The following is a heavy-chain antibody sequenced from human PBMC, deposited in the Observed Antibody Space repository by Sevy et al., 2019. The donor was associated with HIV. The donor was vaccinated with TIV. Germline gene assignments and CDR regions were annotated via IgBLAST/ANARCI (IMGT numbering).Heavy chain of an antibody. V-gene: IGHV3-48*03. D-gene: IGHD4-17*01. J-gene: IGHJ4*02. Sequence: GGSLRLSCAASGFSFSSYEMNWVRQAPGKGLEWVSYISNSGTTISYSDSVRGRFTISRDNARNILYLQMNSLRAEDTAVYYCARDLPPSATTVAHFDCWGRGTLVTVSS. CDR3: ARDLPPSATTVAHFDC. CDR1: GFSFSSYE. CDR2: ISNSGTTI.